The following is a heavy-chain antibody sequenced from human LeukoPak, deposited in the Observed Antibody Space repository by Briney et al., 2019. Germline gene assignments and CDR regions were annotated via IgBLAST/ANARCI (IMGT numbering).Heavy chain of an antibody. V-gene: IGHV3-30*04. J-gene: IGHJ4*02. CDR1: GFAFSKYA. Sequence: PGRSLRLSCAASGFAFSKYAMHWVRQAPGKGLEWVTIISDDGRSNYSDSVEGRFTISRDNSKNTLYLQMSSLRAEDTAVYYSAITSVYDFWDMGYRGQGTLVTVSS. CDR2: ISDDGRS. D-gene: IGHD5/OR15-5a*01. CDR3: AITSVYDFWDMGY.